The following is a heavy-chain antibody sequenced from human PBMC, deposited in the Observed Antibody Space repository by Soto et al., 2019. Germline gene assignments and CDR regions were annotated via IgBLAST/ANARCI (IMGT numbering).Heavy chain of an antibody. D-gene: IGHD6-13*01. Sequence: GGSLRLSCSASGFSFSSYAMGWVRQAPGKGLEWVSTISARGVSTYHADSVQGRFTVSRDNSKNTLYLQMNSLRVEDTAAYYCAKDPRLQPRAAAGQQLANQASDYWGQGTLFTVSS. J-gene: IGHJ4*02. CDR2: ISARGVST. CDR1: GFSFSSYA. V-gene: IGHV3-23*01. CDR3: AKDPRLQPRAAAGQQLANQASDY.